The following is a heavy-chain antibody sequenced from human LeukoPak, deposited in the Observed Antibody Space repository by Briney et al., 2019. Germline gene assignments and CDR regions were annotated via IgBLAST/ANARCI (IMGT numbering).Heavy chain of an antibody. J-gene: IGHJ4*02. Sequence: SETLSLTCTVSGGSISSYYWSWVRQPPGKGLEWIGYIYYSGSTNYNPSLKSRVTISVDTSKNQFSLRLSSVTAADTAVYYCARGAVAVDYWGQGTLVTVSS. CDR3: ARGAVAVDY. V-gene: IGHV4-59*01. CDR1: GGSISSYY. CDR2: IYYSGST.